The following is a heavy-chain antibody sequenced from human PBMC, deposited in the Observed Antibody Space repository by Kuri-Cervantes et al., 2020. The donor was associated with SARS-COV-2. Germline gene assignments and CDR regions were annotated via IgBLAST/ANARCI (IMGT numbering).Heavy chain of an antibody. CDR3: ARGLVWYFDL. CDR2: IYYSGST. J-gene: IGHJ2*01. Sequence: GSLRLSCAVSGVSISLYYWSWIRQPPGKGLEWIGYIYYSGSTNYNPSLKSRVTISLNTSASQFSLKVTSVTAADTAVYYCARGLVWYFDLWGRGTLVTVSS. V-gene: IGHV4-59*01. CDR1: GVSISLYY.